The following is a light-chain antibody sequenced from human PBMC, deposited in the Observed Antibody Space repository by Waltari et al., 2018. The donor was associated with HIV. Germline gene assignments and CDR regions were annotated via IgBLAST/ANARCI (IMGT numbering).Light chain of an antibody. V-gene: IGKV1-39*01. CDR2: AAS. CDR1: QSISNY. CDR3: QQSYNTSYS. Sequence: DIQMTQSPSSLSASVVDRVTITCRASQSISNYLNWYQQKPGKAPKLLIYAASNLQSGVPSGFSGSGSGTDFTLTISSLQPEDFATYYCQQSYNTSYSFGQGTKLEIK. J-gene: IGKJ2*03.